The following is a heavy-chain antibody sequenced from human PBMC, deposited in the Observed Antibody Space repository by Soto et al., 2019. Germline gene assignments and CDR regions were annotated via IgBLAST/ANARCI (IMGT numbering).Heavy chain of an antibody. CDR1: GYTFTGYY. V-gene: IGHV1-2*02. CDR3: ARGPIAARRFNWFDP. CDR2: INPNSGGP. D-gene: IGHD6-6*01. Sequence: VASVKVSCKASGYTFTGYYMHWVRQAPGQGLEWMGWINPNSGGPNYAQKFQGRVTMTRDTSISTAYMELSRLRSDDTAVYYCARGPIAARRFNWFDPWGQGTLVTV. J-gene: IGHJ5*02.